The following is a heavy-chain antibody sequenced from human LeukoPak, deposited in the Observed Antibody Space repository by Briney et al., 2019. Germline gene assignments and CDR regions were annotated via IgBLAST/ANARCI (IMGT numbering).Heavy chain of an antibody. Sequence: PSETLSLTCTVSGGSISSYYWSWIRQPPGKGLEWIGYIYYSGSTNYNPSLKSRVTISVDTSKNQFSLKLSSVTAADTAVYYCARRRALNYGSGRRFDIWGQGTMVTVSS. J-gene: IGHJ3*02. CDR2: IYYSGST. D-gene: IGHD3-10*01. CDR3: ARRRALNYGSGRRFDI. CDR1: GGSISSYY. V-gene: IGHV4-59*12.